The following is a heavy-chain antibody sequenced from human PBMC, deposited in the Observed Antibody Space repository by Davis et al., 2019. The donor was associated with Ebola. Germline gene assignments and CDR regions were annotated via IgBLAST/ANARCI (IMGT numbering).Heavy chain of an antibody. J-gene: IGHJ6*02. CDR1: GYTFWTYG. Sequence: PGGSLRLSCSASGYTFWTYGMDWVRQSPDKGLEWVAFIQYNGKNKYYADSVQGRFTVSRDNSKKTVYLQMNSLRIEDTGVYYCAKEGAPDRDVHCIGDNCSRYYYGLDVWGQGTTVTVSS. CDR2: IQYNGKNK. D-gene: IGHD2-15*01. V-gene: IGHV3-30*02. CDR3: AKEGAPDRDVHCIGDNCSRYYYGLDV.